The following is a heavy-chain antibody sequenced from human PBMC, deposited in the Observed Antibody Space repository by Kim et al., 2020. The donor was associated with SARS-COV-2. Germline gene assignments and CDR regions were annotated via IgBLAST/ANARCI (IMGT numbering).Heavy chain of an antibody. D-gene: IGHD3-16*02. Sequence: GGSLRLSCAASGFTFDDYAMHWVRQAPGKGLEWVSLISGDGGSTYYADSVKGRFTISRDNSKNSLYLQMNSLRTEDTALYYCANLYPPWLRLGELSLWGGAFDIWGQGTMVTVSS. CDR1: GFTFDDYA. CDR3: ANLYPPWLRLGELSLWGGAFDI. J-gene: IGHJ3*02. CDR2: ISGDGGST. V-gene: IGHV3-43*02.